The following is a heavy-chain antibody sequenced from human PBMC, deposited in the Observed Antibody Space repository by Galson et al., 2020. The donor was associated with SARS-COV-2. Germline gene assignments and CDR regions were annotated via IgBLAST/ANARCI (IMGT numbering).Heavy chain of an antibody. V-gene: IGHV3-23*01. J-gene: IGHJ6*02. CDR1: GFTFSSYA. CDR2: ISGSGGST. Sequence: GESLKISCAASGFTFSSYAMSWVRQAPGKGLEWVSAISGSGGSTYYADSVKGRFTISRDNSKNTLYLQMNSLRAEDTAVYYCAKDHRLVVVITVRDYGMDVWGQGTTVTVSS. D-gene: IGHD3-22*01. CDR3: AKDHRLVVVITVRDYGMDV.